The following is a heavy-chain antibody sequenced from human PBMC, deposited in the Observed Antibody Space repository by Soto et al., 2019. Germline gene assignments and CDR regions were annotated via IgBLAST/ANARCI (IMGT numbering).Heavy chain of an antibody. D-gene: IGHD6-6*01. CDR3: ATIAALPD. J-gene: IGHJ4*01. Sequence: EVQLVESGGGLIHPGGSLRLSCEASGFTVSSKYMTWVRQAPGKGLEWVSVIYSGGSTYYADSVKGRFTISRDNSKNTLYLQMNRLNAEETAVYYCATIAALPDWGHGTLVTVSS. V-gene: IGHV3-53*01. CDR1: GFTVSSKY. CDR2: IYSGGST.